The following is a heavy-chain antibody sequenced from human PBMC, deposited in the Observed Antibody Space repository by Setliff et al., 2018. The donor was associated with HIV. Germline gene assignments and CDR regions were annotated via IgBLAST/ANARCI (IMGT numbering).Heavy chain of an antibody. D-gene: IGHD5-12*01. CDR1: GGSASNSRCY. Sequence: SETLSLTCTVSGGSASNSRCYWAWIRQPPGKGLEYIGSIHYNERTYYNPSLKSRVAISIDTSKNQFSLRLTSVTAADTAVYYCARDSGYSGYVDYWGQGTLVTVSS. CDR3: ARDSGYSGYVDY. V-gene: IGHV4-39*02. J-gene: IGHJ4*02. CDR2: IHYNERT.